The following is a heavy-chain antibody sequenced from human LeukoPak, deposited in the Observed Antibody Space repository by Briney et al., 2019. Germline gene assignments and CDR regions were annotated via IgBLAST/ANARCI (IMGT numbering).Heavy chain of an antibody. J-gene: IGHJ6*03. CDR3: TRDPRATVTTSTDSYFYYHMDV. CDR2: IRSNSYGGTT. CDR1: GFTFREYA. Sequence: GGSLRLSCRASGFTFREYAMSWFRRAPGKGLEWVGFIRSNSYGGTTEFAASVKGRFTISRDDSKSIAYLQMNSLKTEDTAVYYCTRDPRATVTTSTDSYFYYHMDVWGKGTTVTVSS. V-gene: IGHV3-49*03. D-gene: IGHD4-11*01.